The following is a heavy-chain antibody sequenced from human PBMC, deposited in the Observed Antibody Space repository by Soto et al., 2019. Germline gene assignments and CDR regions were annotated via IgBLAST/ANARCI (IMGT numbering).Heavy chain of an antibody. Sequence: GGSLSLSCAASGFTFDDYAMHWARRAPGKGLDWVSGMSWNSGEIGYADSVKGRFTTSRDNRQNSLYLQMNSRRTEDTALYYCEKGKSGYHTPADSWGQGTLVTVSS. CDR2: MSWNSGEI. V-gene: IGHV3-9*01. D-gene: IGHD5-12*01. CDR3: EKGKSGYHTPADS. CDR1: GFTFDDYA. J-gene: IGHJ5*02.